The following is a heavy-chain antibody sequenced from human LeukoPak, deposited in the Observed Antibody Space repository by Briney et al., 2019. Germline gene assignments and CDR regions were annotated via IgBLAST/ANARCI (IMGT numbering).Heavy chain of an antibody. CDR1: GGSITFYY. CDR3: ASSSWKKTFDY. D-gene: IGHD1-1*01. J-gene: IGHJ4*02. V-gene: IGHV4-4*07. CDR2: IHTSGTT. Sequence: SETLSLTCSVSGGSITFYYWNWIRKPAGKGLEWIGRIHTSGTTNYNPSLKSRVTMSIDTSQKKFSLNLTSVTAADTAVYYCASSSWKKTFDYWGQGALVTVFS.